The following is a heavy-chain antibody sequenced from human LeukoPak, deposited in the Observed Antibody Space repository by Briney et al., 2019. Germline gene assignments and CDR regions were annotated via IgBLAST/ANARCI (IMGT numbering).Heavy chain of an antibody. J-gene: IGHJ5*02. Sequence: ASVKVSCKASGYTFTSYDINWVRQATGQGLEWMGWMNPNSGNTGYAQKFQGRVTMTRNTSISTAYMELSSLRSEDTAVYYCARGGGSGDIVATILAVRDNWFDPWGQGTLVTVSS. CDR3: ARGGGSGDIVATILAVRDNWFDP. CDR1: GYTFTSYD. V-gene: IGHV1-8*01. CDR2: MNPNSGNT. D-gene: IGHD5-12*01.